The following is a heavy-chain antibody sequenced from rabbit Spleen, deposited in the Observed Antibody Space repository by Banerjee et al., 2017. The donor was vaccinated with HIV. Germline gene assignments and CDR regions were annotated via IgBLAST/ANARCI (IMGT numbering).Heavy chain of an antibody. V-gene: IGHV1S40*01. Sequence: QSLEESVGDLVKPGASLTLTCTASGVSFSGSSYMCWVRQAPGKGLEWIACIDSGSSSFTYFASWAKGRFTISKASSTTVTLQMTSLTAADTATYFCARDAGSGPYIDGHFNLWGPGTLVTVS. CDR1: GVSFSGSSY. D-gene: IGHD8-1*01. CDR2: IDSGSSSFT. CDR3: ARDAGSGPYIDGHFNL. J-gene: IGHJ4*01.